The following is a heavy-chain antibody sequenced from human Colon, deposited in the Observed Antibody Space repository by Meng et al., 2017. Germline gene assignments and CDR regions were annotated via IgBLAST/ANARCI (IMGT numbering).Heavy chain of an antibody. D-gene: IGHD3-3*01. V-gene: IGHV3-66*02. CDR1: GFSVSSDF. CDR2: IHSSAGT. J-gene: IGHJ4*02. Sequence: EVPRVESGGGLCQPGGSLRLSCAVSGFSVSSDFMIWVRQAPGKGLEWVSMIHSSAGTFFADSVKGRFTVSTDNSKNTLYLQMNSLRIEDTAVYHCANRFVWGLGTLVTVSS. CDR3: ANRFV.